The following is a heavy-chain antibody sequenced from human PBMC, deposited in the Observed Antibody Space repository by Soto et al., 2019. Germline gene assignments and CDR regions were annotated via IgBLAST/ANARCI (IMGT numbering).Heavy chain of an antibody. CDR3: AKEGDFGVVVAGWFAP. V-gene: IGHV3-23*01. Sequence: GGSLRLSCAASGFTFSSYAMSCVRQAPGKGREWVSAISGTGISTYHAASVKGRFTISRDNSKNTLYLQMNSLIAEDTAVYYCAKEGDFGVVVAGWFAPWGQGTLVTVSS. J-gene: IGHJ5*02. CDR2: ISGTGIST. CDR1: GFTFSSYA. D-gene: IGHD2-15*01.